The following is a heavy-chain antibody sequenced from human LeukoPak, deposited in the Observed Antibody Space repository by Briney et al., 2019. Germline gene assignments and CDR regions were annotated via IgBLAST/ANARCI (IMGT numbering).Heavy chain of an antibody. V-gene: IGHV3-30*02. CDR2: TRYDKSDI. CDR3: ARGTATHQYSFDY. Sequence: GGSLRLSCAASGFTFSNYGIHWVRQAPGKGLEWVALTRYDKSDIYYVDSVKGRFTISRDNSKNILYLQMNSLRAEDTAVYFCARGTATHQYSFDYWGQGTLVTVSS. J-gene: IGHJ4*02. CDR1: GFTFSNYG. D-gene: IGHD2-2*01.